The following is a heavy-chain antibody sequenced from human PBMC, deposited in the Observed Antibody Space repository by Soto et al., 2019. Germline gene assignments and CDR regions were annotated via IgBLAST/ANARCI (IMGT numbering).Heavy chain of an antibody. CDR1: GFTFSSYS. V-gene: IGHV3-23*01. J-gene: IGHJ4*02. CDR3: AKDKRWLHYYFDY. Sequence: GGSLRLSCAASGFTFSSYSMSWVRQAPGKGLEWVSAISGSGGSTYYADSVKGRFTISRDNSKNTLYPQMNSLRAEDTAVYYCAKDKRWLHYYFDYWGQGTLVTVSS. D-gene: IGHD5-12*01. CDR2: ISGSGGST.